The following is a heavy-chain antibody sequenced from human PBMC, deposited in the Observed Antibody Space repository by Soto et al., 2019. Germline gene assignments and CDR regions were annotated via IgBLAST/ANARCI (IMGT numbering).Heavy chain of an antibody. CDR3: ASNVGYGDYVPYY. J-gene: IGHJ4*02. Sequence: SETLSLTCAVYGGSFSGYYWSWIRQPPGKGLEWIGEINHSGSTNYNPSLKSRVTISVDTSKNQFSLKLSSVTAADTAVYYCASNVGYGDYVPYYWGQGTQVTVSS. V-gene: IGHV4-34*09. D-gene: IGHD4-17*01. CDR1: GGSFSGYY. CDR2: INHSGST.